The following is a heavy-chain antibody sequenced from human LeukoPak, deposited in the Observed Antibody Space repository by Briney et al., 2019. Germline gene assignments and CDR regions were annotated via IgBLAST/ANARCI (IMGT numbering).Heavy chain of an antibody. CDR1: GCSISSFF. CDR2: IDYRGST. V-gene: IGHV4-59*01. Sequence: PSETLSLTCTASGCSISSFFWSWVRQPPGKGLEWLGCIDYRGSTQYNPSLKSRVTISVDTSKQQFSLKLSSVTAADTAVYYCARDLELERNRWNYFESWGQGTLVTVSS. J-gene: IGHJ4*02. CDR3: ARDLELERNRWNYFES. D-gene: IGHD1-1*01.